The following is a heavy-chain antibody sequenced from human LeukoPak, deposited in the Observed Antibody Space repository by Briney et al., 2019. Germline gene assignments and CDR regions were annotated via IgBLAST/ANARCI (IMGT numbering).Heavy chain of an antibody. CDR3: TRDTRVGGTMDFDY. D-gene: IGHD1-26*01. J-gene: IGHJ4*02. Sequence: GGSLRLSCAASGFTFSTHSMHWVRQAPGKGLEWVSYISSSSSAMLYADSVKGRFTISRDNAKNSLYLQMNSLRDEDTAVYYCTRDTRVGGTMDFDYWGQGTPVTVSS. CDR1: GFTFSTHS. CDR2: ISSSSSAM. V-gene: IGHV3-48*02.